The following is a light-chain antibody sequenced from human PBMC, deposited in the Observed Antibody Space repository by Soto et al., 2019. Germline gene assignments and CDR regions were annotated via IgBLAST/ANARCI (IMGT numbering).Light chain of an antibody. CDR3: QQYDDSSVI. CDR1: HYVINTH. CDR2: GTS. V-gene: IGKV3-20*01. J-gene: IGKJ5*01. Sequence: EIILTQSPGTLSLCRGGKATLSXQPSHYVINTHLAWYQHKPGQSPRLLVYGTSNRAAGIPDRFSGSGSVRDFTLTIDRLESDDSAVYYCQQYDDSSVIFGQGTRLEIK.